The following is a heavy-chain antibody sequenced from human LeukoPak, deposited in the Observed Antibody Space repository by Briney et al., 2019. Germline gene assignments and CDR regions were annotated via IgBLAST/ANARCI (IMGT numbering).Heavy chain of an antibody. CDR2: IYYSGST. D-gene: IGHD5-24*01. V-gene: IGHV4-59*01. Sequence: PSETLSLTCTVSGGSISSYYWSWIRQPPGKGLEWIGYIYYSGSTNYNPSLKSRVTISVDTSKNQFSLKLSSVTAADTAVYYCASGGDGYNWAFDIWGQGTMATVSS. CDR3: ASGGDGYNWAFDI. J-gene: IGHJ3*02. CDR1: GGSISSYY.